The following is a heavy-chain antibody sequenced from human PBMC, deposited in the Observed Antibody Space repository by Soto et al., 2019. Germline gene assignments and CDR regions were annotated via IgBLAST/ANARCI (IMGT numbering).Heavy chain of an antibody. D-gene: IGHD3-22*01. Sequence: ASVKVSCKASGYTFTSYGISWVRQAPGQGLEWMGWISAYNGNTNYAQKLQGRVTMTTDTSTSTAYMELRSLRSDDTAVYYCARDLIYYDSSGYYNYWGRGTLVTVPS. CDR2: ISAYNGNT. CDR1: GYTFTSYG. J-gene: IGHJ4*02. V-gene: IGHV1-18*01. CDR3: ARDLIYYDSSGYYNY.